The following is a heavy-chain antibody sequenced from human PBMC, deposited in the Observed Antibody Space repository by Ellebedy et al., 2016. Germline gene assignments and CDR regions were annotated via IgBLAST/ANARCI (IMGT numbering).Heavy chain of an antibody. J-gene: IGHJ4*02. D-gene: IGHD2-21*02. V-gene: IGHV4-59*08. Sequence: SETLSLTCTVFGGSFSGFYWSWLRQPPGKELEWVGYMYGSGSTNNNPSLEGRVIMSVDTSTHQLFLKLKSVTAADTAVYYCARHNTESGGYWGGYFDSWGQGILVTVSS. CDR2: MYGSGST. CDR3: ARHNTESGGYWGGYFDS. CDR1: GGSFSGFY.